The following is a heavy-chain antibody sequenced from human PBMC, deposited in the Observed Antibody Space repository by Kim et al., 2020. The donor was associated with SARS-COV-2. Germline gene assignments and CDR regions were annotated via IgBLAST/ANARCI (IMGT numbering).Heavy chain of an antibody. J-gene: IGHJ4*02. CDR1: GGSFSGYY. D-gene: IGHD3-10*01. CDR2: INHSGST. Sequence: SETLSLTCAVYGGSFSGYYWSWIRQPPGKGLEWIGEINHSGSTNYNPSLKSRVTISVDTSKNQFSLKLSSVTAADTAVYYCARDYYGRPFDYWGQGTLVT. CDR3: ARDYYGRPFDY. V-gene: IGHV4-34*01.